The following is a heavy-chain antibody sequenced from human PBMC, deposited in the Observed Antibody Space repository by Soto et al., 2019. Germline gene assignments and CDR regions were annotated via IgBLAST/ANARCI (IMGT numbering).Heavy chain of an antibody. CDR2: IYYSEST. CDR3: ASYYYDSSGYLPD. J-gene: IGHJ4*02. CDR1: GGSISSGDYY. Sequence: PSETLSLTCTVSGGSISSGDYYWGWIRQPPGKGLEWIGYIYYSESTYYNPSLKSRVTISVDTSKNQFSLKLSSVTAADTAVYYCASYYYDSSGYLPDWGQGTLVTVSS. V-gene: IGHV4-30-4*01. D-gene: IGHD3-22*01.